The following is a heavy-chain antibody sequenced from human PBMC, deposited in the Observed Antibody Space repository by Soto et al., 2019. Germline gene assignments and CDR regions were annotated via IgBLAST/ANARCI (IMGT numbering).Heavy chain of an antibody. CDR3: ARDLGGAYCGGDCYSPYDY. CDR2: ISAYNGNT. V-gene: IGHV1-18*01. J-gene: IGHJ4*02. D-gene: IGHD2-21*02. CDR1: GYTFTSYG. Sequence: ASVKVSCKASGYTFTSYGISWVRQAPGQGLEWMGWISAYNGNTNYAQKLQGRVTMTTDTSTSTAYMELRSLRSDDTAVYYCARDLGGAYCGGDCYSPYDYWGQGTLVTVSS.